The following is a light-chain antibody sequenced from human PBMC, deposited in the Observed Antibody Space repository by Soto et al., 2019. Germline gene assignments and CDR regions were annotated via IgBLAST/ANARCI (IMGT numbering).Light chain of an antibody. J-gene: IGLJ1*01. CDR1: STDVGGYNY. V-gene: IGLV2-14*01. CDR3: CSYAGSYTLV. CDR2: EVT. Sequence: QSALAQPSSVSGSPGQSITISCTGTSTDVGGYNYVSWYQHHSGKAPKLLIYEVTNRPSGISDRFSGSKSVNTASLTISGLQAEDESDYYCCSYAGSYTLVFGTGTKVTVL.